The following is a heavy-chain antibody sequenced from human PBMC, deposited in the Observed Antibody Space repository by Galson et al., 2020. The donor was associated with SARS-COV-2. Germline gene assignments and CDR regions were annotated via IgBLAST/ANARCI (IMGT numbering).Heavy chain of an antibody. D-gene: IGHD6-13*01. V-gene: IGHV4-61*01. CDR3: ARGNADSSVAAAGTPDY. CDR2: IYNSDNT. Sequence: SETLSLTCTVSGASVSSGSYYWSWIRQPPGKGLEWIGYIYNSDNTKYNPSLKSRLLISIDTSKNQFSLTLNSVTAADTAVYFCARGNADSSVAAAGTPDYWGRGALVTVSS. CDR1: GASVSSGSYY. J-gene: IGHJ4*02.